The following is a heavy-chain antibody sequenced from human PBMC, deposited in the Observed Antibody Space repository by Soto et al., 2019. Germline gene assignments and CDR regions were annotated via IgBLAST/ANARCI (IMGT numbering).Heavy chain of an antibody. D-gene: IGHD6-6*01. V-gene: IGHV3-23*01. CDR3: AKGGQLVSFLYYFES. Sequence: GGALRLSCAASGITFSSSAMSWVRQAPGKGLEWVSGISGSGGNTYYADSVKGRFTISRDNSKNTLYLQMNSLRAEDTAVYYCAKGGQLVSFLYYFESWGQRTLVTVSS. CDR1: GITFSSSA. CDR2: ISGSGGNT. J-gene: IGHJ4*02.